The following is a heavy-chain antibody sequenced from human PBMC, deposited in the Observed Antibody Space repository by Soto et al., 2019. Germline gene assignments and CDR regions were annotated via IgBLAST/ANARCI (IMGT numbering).Heavy chain of an antibody. V-gene: IGHV3-13*01. Sequence: PGGSLRLSCAASGFTPSNYDRHWVRQVTGKGLEWVSAIDIAGDTYYADPVKGRFTISRESAKNSVYLQMNSLRVGDKAVYYCARASRWLQARYFDLWGRGTMVTVYS. CDR1: GFTPSNYD. CDR2: IDIAGDT. CDR3: ARASRWLQARYFDL. J-gene: IGHJ2*01. D-gene: IGHD5-12*01.